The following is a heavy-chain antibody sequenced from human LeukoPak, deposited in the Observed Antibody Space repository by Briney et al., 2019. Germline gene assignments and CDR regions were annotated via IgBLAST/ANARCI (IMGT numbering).Heavy chain of an antibody. CDR2: INWNGGST. CDR3: ARVSYYYDSGSPDY. V-gene: IGHV3-20*04. Sequence: PGRSLRLSCAASGFTFSSYGMHWVRHAPGKGLEWVSGINWNGGSTGYADSVKGRFTISRDNAKNSLYLQMNNLRAEDTALYYCARVSYYYDSGSPDYWGQGTLVTVSS. CDR1: GFTFSSYG. D-gene: IGHD3-10*01. J-gene: IGHJ4*02.